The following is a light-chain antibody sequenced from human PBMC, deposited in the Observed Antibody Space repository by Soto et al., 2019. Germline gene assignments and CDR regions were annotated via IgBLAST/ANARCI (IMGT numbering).Light chain of an antibody. CDR2: WAS. Sequence: IVMTQSPDSLAVSLGERATINCKSSQSVLYSSNNKNYLAWYQQKQGQPPKLLLYWASTRESGVPDRFSGSGSGTDFTLPISSLRAEGVAVYYCQQYYSSPMYTFGQGTKLEIK. J-gene: IGKJ2*01. CDR1: QSVLYSSNNKNY. V-gene: IGKV4-1*01. CDR3: QQYYSSPMYT.